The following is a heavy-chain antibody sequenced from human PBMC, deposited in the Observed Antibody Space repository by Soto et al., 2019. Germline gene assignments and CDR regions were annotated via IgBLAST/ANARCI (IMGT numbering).Heavy chain of an antibody. J-gene: IGHJ4*02. CDR3: ARGLTYYYDSSSPGSFVY. Sequence: ASVKVSCKASGYTFTSYYMHWVRQAPGQGLEWMGIINPSGGSTSYAQKFQGRVTMTRDTSTSTVYMELSSLRSEDTAVYYCARGLTYYYDSSSPGSFVYWCQGTLVTVSS. V-gene: IGHV1-46*01. CDR1: GYTFTSYY. CDR2: INPSGGST. D-gene: IGHD3-22*01.